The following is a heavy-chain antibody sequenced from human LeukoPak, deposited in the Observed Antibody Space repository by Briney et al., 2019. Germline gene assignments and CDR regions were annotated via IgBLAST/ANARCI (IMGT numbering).Heavy chain of an antibody. D-gene: IGHD2-15*01. CDR1: GYIFTGYY. V-gene: IGHV1-2*02. CDR3: ASVTTPRSWFDP. J-gene: IGHJ5*02. CDR2: INPNSGGT. Sequence: DSVKVSCRASGYIFTGYYMHWVRQAPGQGLEWMGWINPNSGGTNYAQKFQGRVTMTRDTSISTAYMELSRLRSDDTAVYYCASVTTPRSWFDPWGQGTLVTVSS.